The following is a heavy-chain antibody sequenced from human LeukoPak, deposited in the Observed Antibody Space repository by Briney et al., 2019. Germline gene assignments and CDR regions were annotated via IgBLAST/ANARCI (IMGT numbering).Heavy chain of an antibody. V-gene: IGHV4-34*01. D-gene: IGHD1-26*01. J-gene: IGHJ4*02. CDR1: GGSFSGYY. Sequence: SETLSLTCAVYGGSFSGYYWSWIRQPPGKGLEWIGEINHSGSTNYNPSLKSRVTISVDTSKNQFSLKLSSVTAADTAVYYCARVGGGSGSQMFDYWGQGTLVTVS. CDR3: ARVGGGSGSQMFDY. CDR2: INHSGST.